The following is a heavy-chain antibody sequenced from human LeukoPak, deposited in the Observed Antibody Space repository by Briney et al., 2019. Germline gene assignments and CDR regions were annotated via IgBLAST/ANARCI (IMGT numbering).Heavy chain of an antibody. D-gene: IGHD3-22*01. CDR1: GFTFSSYA. V-gene: IGHV3-64*01. CDR3: ARFLFSEYSPMIVVVDDAFDI. J-gene: IGHJ3*02. Sequence: PGGSLRLSCAASGFTFSSYAMHWVRQAPGKGLEYVSAISSNGGSTYYANSVKGRFTISRDNSKNTLYLQMGSLRSDDTAVYYCARFLFSEYSPMIVVVDDAFDIWGQGTMVTVSS. CDR2: ISSNGGST.